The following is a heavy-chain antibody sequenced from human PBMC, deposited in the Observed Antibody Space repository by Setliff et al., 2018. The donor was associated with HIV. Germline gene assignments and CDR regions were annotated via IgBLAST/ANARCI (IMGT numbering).Heavy chain of an antibody. V-gene: IGHV1-2*02. Sequence: PSVKVSCKASGYTFTGYYMHWVRQAPGQGLEWMGWINPNSGGTNYAQRFQGRVTMTRDTSISTAYMELSRLRSDDTAVYYCARGGGGYYYVGAVDIWGQGTVVTVSS. D-gene: IGHD3-22*01. CDR2: INPNSGGT. CDR3: ARGGGGYYYVGAVDI. J-gene: IGHJ3*02. CDR1: GYTFTGYY.